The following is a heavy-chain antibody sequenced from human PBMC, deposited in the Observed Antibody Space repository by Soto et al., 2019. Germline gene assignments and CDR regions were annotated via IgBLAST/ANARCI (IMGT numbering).Heavy chain of an antibody. V-gene: IGHV2-5*01. CDR3: APLMTAYIDY. CDR2: IYWNDDK. CDR1: GFSLSTSGVG. D-gene: IGHD3-16*01. J-gene: IGHJ4*02. Sequence: QITLKESGPTLVKPTQTLTLTCTFSGFSLSTSGVGVGWIRQPPGKALEWLPLIYWNDDKRYSPSLKSRLTITKDTSKINVVPTMTHIQPVDTPTSRPAPLMTAYIDYSGQLILVSVSS.